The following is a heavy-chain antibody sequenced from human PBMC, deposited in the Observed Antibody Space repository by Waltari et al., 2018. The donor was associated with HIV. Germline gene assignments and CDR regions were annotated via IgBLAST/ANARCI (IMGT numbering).Heavy chain of an antibody. V-gene: IGHV4-39*01. CDR1: GASISSSNYY. J-gene: IGHJ4*02. Sequence: QLQLQESGPGLVKPSETLSLTCTVSGASISSSNYYWGWIRQPPGKGLEWIGTIYYRGSTYYSPSLESRVSISVDTSKNQFSPKLSSVTATDTAVYYCARWGSSFDYWGQGTLVTVSS. CDR2: IYYRGST. D-gene: IGHD6-6*01. CDR3: ARWGSSFDY.